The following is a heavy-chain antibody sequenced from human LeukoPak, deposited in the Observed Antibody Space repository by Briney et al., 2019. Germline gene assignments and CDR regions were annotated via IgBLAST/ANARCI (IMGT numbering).Heavy chain of an antibody. D-gene: IGHD3-3*01. CDR2: IIPILGIA. Sequence: SVKVSCKASGGTFSSYAISWVRQAPGQGLEWMGRIIPILGIANYAQKFQGRVTITTDESTSTAYMELSSLRSEDTAVYYCARGQHYDFWSGYRGSDNWFDPWGQGTLVTVSS. V-gene: IGHV1-69*04. CDR1: GGTFSSYA. J-gene: IGHJ5*02. CDR3: ARGQHYDFWSGYRGSDNWFDP.